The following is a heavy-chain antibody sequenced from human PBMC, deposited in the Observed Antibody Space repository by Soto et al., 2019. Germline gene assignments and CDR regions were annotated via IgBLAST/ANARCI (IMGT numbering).Heavy chain of an antibody. J-gene: IGHJ3*02. V-gene: IGHV3-11*01. CDR2: ISSSVSTI. Sequence: GGSLRLSCAAPGFTFSDYYMSWIRQAPGKGLEWVSFISSSVSTIYYADSVKGRFTISRDNAKNSLFLQMNSLRAEDTAVYYCARGGFIYDSSGLGAFDIWGQGTMVTVSS. CDR1: GFTFSDYY. D-gene: IGHD3-22*01. CDR3: ARGGFIYDSSGLGAFDI.